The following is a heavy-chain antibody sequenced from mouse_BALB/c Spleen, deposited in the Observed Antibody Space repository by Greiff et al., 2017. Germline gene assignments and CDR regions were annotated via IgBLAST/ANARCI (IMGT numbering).Heavy chain of an antibody. D-gene: IGHD2-4*01. J-gene: IGHJ3*01. CDR1: GFTFSDYY. V-gene: IGHV5-4*02. CDR2: ISDGGSYT. Sequence: EVNLVESGGGLVKPGGSLKLSCAASGFTFSDYYMYWVRQTPEKRLEWVATISDGGSYTYYPDSVKGRFTISRDNAKNNLYLQMSSLKSEDTAMYYCARDGSYDYDSWFAYWGQGTLVTVSA. CDR3: ARDGSYDYDSWFAY.